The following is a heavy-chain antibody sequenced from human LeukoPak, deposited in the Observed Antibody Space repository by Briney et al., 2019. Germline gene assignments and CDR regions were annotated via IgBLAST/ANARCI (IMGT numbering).Heavy chain of an antibody. J-gene: IGHJ6*02. CDR2: ISAYNGNT. CDR3: ARVHQTRGYDILTGYYYYYYGMDV. D-gene: IGHD3-9*01. V-gene: IGHV1-18*01. Sequence: ASVTVSFKASGYTFTSYGISWVRQAPGQGLEWMGWISAYNGNTNYAQKLQGRVTMTTDTSTSTAYMELRSLRSDDTAVYYCARVHQTRGYDILTGYYYYYYGMDVWGQGTTVTVSS. CDR1: GYTFTSYG.